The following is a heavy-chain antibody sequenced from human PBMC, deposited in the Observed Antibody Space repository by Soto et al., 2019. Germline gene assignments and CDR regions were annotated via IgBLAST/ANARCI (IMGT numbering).Heavy chain of an antibody. CDR1: GFTFTRYS. CDR2: ISSTTNYI. V-gene: IGHV3-21*01. D-gene: IGHD7-27*01. CDR3: ARESEDLTSNFDY. Sequence: GGSLRLSCAASGFTFTRYSMNWVRQAPGKGLEWVSSISSTTNYISYADSMKGRVTVSRDKAKNSVYLDMNSLSAEDTAVYYCARESEDLTSNFDYWGQGALVTVSS. J-gene: IGHJ4*02.